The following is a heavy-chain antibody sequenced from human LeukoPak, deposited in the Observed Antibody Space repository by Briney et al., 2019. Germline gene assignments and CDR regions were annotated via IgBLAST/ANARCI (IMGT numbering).Heavy chain of an antibody. CDR3: ARDSSSGLDY. V-gene: IGHV3-21*01. D-gene: IGHD2-15*01. CDR2: ISSSSSYI. J-gene: IGHJ4*02. Sequence: PGGSLRLSCAASGFTFSSYSMNWVRQAPGKGLEWVSSISSSSSYIYYADSVKGRFTISRDNAKNSLYLQMNSPRAEDTAVYYCARDSSSGLDYWGQGTLVTVSS. CDR1: GFTFSSYS.